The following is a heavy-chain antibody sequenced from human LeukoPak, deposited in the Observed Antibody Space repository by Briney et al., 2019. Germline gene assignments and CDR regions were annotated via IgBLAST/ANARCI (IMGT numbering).Heavy chain of an antibody. D-gene: IGHD3-10*01. CDR2: INPNSGGT. CDR3: ARARVLLWFGESKGMDV. Sequence: ASVKVSCKASGYTFTGYYIHWVRQAPGQGLEWMGWINPNSGGTNYAQKFQGRVTMTRDTSISTAYMELSRLRSDDTAVYYCARARVLLWFGESKGMDVWGQGTTVTVSS. CDR1: GYTFTGYY. V-gene: IGHV1-2*02. J-gene: IGHJ6*02.